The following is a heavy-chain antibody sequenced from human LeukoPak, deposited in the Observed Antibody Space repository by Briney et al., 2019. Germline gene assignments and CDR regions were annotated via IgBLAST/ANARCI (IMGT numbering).Heavy chain of an antibody. CDR2: IIPIFGTA. CDR1: GYTFTSYY. V-gene: IGHV1-69*13. D-gene: IGHD6-13*01. Sequence: SVKVSCKASGYTFTSYYMHWVRQAPGQGLEWMGGIIPIFGTANYAQKFQGRVTITADESTSTAYMELSSLRSEDTAVYYCARVLAAAGTVLDLKNWFDPWGQGTLVTVSS. CDR3: ARVLAAAGTVLDLKNWFDP. J-gene: IGHJ5*02.